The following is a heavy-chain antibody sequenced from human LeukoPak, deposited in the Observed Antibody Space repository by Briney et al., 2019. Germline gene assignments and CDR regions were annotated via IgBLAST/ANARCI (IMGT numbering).Heavy chain of an antibody. CDR3: TTVVIAVAVTDY. V-gene: IGHV3-15*01. J-gene: IGHJ4*02. CDR2: IKSKTDGGTT. CDR1: GFTLSNAW. Sequence: GGSLRLSCAASGFTLSNAWMSWVRQAPGKGLEWVGRIKSKTDGGTTDYAAPVKGRFTISRDDSKNTLYLQMNSLKTEDTAVYYCTTVVIAVAVTDYWGQGTLVTVSS. D-gene: IGHD6-19*01.